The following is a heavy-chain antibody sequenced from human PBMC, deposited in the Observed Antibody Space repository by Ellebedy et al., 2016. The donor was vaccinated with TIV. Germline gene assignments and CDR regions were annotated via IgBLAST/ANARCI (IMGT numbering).Heavy chain of an antibody. CDR2: INTSGGST. CDR3: ARGNFDSGSQGGS. CDR1: GYTFTIYY. V-gene: IGHV1-46*01. Sequence: ASVKVSXXASGYTFTIYYMHWVRQAPGQGLEWMGIINTSGGSTSYAQKFQGRVTMTMNTSISTAYMELNSLTSEDTAVYYCARGNFDSGSQGGSWGQGTLVIVSS. D-gene: IGHD3-10*01. J-gene: IGHJ5*02.